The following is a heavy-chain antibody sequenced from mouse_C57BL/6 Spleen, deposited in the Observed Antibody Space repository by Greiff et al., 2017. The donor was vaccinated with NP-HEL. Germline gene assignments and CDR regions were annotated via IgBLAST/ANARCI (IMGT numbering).Heavy chain of an antibody. CDR3: ARWGTTAY. J-gene: IGHJ3*01. D-gene: IGHD1-1*01. CDR2: IDPSDSYT. CDR1: GYTFTSYW. V-gene: IGHV1-69*01. Sequence: QVQLKQPGAELVMPGASVKLSCKASGYTFTSYWMHWVKQRPGQGLEWIGEIDPSDSYTNYNQKFKGKSTLTVDKSSSTAYMQLSSLTSEDSAVYYCARWGTTAYWGQGTLVTVSA.